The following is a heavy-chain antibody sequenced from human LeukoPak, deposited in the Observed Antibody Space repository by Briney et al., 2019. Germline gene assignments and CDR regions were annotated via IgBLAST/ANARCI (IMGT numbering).Heavy chain of an antibody. Sequence: PGGSLRLSCAASGFTFSDYYMSWIRQAPGKGLEWVSSISSSSSHIYYADSVKGRFTISRDNAKNSLYLQMNSLRAEDTAVYYCARVKEASAFDIWGQGTMITVSS. D-gene: IGHD5-12*01. J-gene: IGHJ3*02. CDR2: ISSSSSHI. V-gene: IGHV3-11*06. CDR1: GFTFSDYY. CDR3: ARVKEASAFDI.